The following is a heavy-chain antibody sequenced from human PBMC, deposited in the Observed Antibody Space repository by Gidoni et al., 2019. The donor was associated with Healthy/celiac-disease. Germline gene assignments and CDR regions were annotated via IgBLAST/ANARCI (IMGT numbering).Heavy chain of an antibody. Sequence: QVQLVQSGAEVKKPGSSVQVSCKASGGTFSSYASSWVRQAPGQGLEWMGGIIPIFGTANYAKKFQGRVTITADESTSTAYMELSSLRSEDTAVYYCARPRNGMDWFDPWGQGTLVTVSS. V-gene: IGHV1-69*01. CDR2: IIPIFGTA. J-gene: IGHJ5*02. CDR1: GGTFSSYA. CDR3: ARPRNGMDWFDP.